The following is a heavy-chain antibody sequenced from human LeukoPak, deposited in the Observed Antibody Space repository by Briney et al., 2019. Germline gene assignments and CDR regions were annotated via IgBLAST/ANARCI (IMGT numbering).Heavy chain of an antibody. Sequence: SVKGSCKTFGGTFRSHIFSWVRQAPGQRLEWMGKITPIIDTAKYSQKFRDRLTITGDSSTGTAYMELSSLTPEDTALYYCTRVNLRGSQYNWFDPWGQGTLVIVSS. CDR3: TRVNLRGSQYNWFDP. V-gene: IGHV1-69*08. CDR1: GGTFRSHI. D-gene: IGHD1-26*01. J-gene: IGHJ5*02. CDR2: ITPIIDTA.